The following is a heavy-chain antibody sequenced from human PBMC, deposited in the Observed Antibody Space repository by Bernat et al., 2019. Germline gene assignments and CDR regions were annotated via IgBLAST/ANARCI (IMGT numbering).Heavy chain of an antibody. Sequence: EVQLVESGGGLVQPGGSLRLSCAASGFTFSDHYMDWVRQAPGRGLECVGRIRNKANSYTTEYAASVKGRFTISRDDSKNSLYLQMNSLRPEDTAVYYCADPGSGYWGQGTLVTVSS. V-gene: IGHV3-72*01. CDR3: ADPGSGY. J-gene: IGHJ4*02. CDR1: GFTFSDHY. CDR2: IRNKANSYTT.